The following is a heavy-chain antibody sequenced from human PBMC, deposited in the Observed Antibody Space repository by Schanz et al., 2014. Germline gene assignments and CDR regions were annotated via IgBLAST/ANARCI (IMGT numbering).Heavy chain of an antibody. CDR3: AKIERNED. Sequence: EVHLLESGGGLVEPGGSLRLSCAASGFSFSDYYMSWIRQAPGKGLEWLSVISASGGDTYYADSVKGRFTISRDNSKNTLYLQMNSLRAEDTAVYFCAKIERNEDWGQGTLVAVSS. D-gene: IGHD1-1*01. J-gene: IGHJ4*02. CDR2: ISASGGDT. V-gene: IGHV3-23*01. CDR1: GFSFSDYY.